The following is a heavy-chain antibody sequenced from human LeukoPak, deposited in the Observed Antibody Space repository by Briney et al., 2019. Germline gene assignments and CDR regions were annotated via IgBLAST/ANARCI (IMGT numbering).Heavy chain of an antibody. Sequence: ASVKVSCKASGYTFTGYYIHWVRQAPGQGLEWMGWINPNSGGTNYAQKFQGWVTMTRDTSISTAYMELSRLRSDDTAVYYCARGQSSNHDFWSGYANWFDPWGQGTLVTVSS. J-gene: IGHJ5*02. V-gene: IGHV1-2*04. CDR1: GYTFTGYY. D-gene: IGHD3-3*01. CDR2: INPNSGGT. CDR3: ARGQSSNHDFWSGYANWFDP.